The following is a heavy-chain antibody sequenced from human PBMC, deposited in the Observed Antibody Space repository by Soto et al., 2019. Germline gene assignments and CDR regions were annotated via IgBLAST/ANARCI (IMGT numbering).Heavy chain of an antibody. V-gene: IGHV3-23*01. CDR2: LSDSGGSI. CDR1: GFTFSRHA. J-gene: IGHJ4*02. CDR3: AKVSSSWYAGFFDL. Sequence: EVQLLESGGGLVQPGGSLRLSCTASGFTFSRHAMTWVRQAPGKGLEWVSGLSDSGGSIYYADSVKGRFTISRDNSMNQLYLQMNTLRAEDTAIYYCAKVSSSWYAGFFDLWGQGTLVTVSS. D-gene: IGHD6-13*01.